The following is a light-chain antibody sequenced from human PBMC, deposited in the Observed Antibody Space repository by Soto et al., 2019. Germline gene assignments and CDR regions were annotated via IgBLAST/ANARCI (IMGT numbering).Light chain of an antibody. CDR2: DVF. J-gene: IGLJ1*01. CDR1: SSYVGGFNY. Sequence: LTQDASVSGSPGQSITISCTGTSSYVGGFNYVSWYQQHPGKAPKLMIYDVFTRPSGVSNRFSDSKSGNTASLTISALQAEDEADYYCTSWTSTSTYVCGSGTKVTVL. V-gene: IGLV2-14*03. CDR3: TSWTSTSTYV.